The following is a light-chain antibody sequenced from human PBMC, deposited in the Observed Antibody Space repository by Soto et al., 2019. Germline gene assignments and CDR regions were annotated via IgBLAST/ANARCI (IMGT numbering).Light chain of an antibody. CDR3: QQYHNSPSA. J-gene: IGKJ1*01. CDR2: GAS. Sequence: EIVLTQSPGTLSLSPGERATLSCRASESVTSSFLAWYQQKPGQAPRLLIYGASSRATGIPDRFSGSGPGTDFTLTISRLEPEDFAVYYCQQYHNSPSAFGQGTKVDIK. CDR1: ESVTSSF. V-gene: IGKV3-20*01.